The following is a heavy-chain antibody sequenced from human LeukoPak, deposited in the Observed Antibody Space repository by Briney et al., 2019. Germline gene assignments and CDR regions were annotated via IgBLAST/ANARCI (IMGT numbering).Heavy chain of an antibody. Sequence: SVKVSCKASGGTFSSYAISWVRQAPGQGLEWMGGIIPIFGTANYAQKFQGRVTITTDESTSTAYMELSSLRSEDTAVYYCARDRGSGELSHSIWGQGTLVTVSS. CDR1: GGTFSSYA. V-gene: IGHV1-69*05. CDR3: ARDRGSGELSHSI. J-gene: IGHJ4*02. D-gene: IGHD3-10*01. CDR2: IIPIFGTA.